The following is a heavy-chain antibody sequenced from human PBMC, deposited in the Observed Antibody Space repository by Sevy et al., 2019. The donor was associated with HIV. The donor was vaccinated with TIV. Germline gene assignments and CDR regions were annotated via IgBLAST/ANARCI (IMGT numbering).Heavy chain of an antibody. CDR1: GFTFSNAW. J-gene: IGHJ4*02. V-gene: IGHV3-15*01. D-gene: IGHD2-8*01. Sequence: GGSLRLSCGASGFTFSNAWMTWVRQAPGKGLEWVGRIKSKSEGGTTDYAAPVKGRFTISRDDSKNTLYLQMNSLKSDDTTVYYCTTNRGSCIDDVCGEHFDSWGQGTMVTVSS. CDR3: TTNRGSCIDDVCGEHFDS. CDR2: IKSKSEGGTT.